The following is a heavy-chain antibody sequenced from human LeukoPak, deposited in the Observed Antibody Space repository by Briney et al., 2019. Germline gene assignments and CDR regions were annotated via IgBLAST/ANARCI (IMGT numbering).Heavy chain of an antibody. CDR2: ISYDGSNK. D-gene: IGHD3-10*01. Sequence: GGSLRLSCAASGFTFSSYAMHWVRQAPGKRLGCGAVISYDGSNKYYADSVKGRFTISRDNSKNTMYLQMNSMRAEDTAVYYCASLWFGELPFDYWGQGTLVTVSS. CDR3: ASLWFGELPFDY. J-gene: IGHJ4*02. CDR1: GFTFSSYA. V-gene: IGHV3-30*04.